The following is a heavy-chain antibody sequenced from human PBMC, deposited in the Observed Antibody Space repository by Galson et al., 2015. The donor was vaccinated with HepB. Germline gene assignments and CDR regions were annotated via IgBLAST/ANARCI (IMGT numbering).Heavy chain of an antibody. D-gene: IGHD2-15*01. CDR1: GGTFSSYA. V-gene: IGHV1-69*13. CDR2: IIPIFGTA. CDR3: ARNPSSRYCSGGSCYRYFDY. J-gene: IGHJ4*02. Sequence: SVKVSCKASGGTFSSYAISWVRQAPGQGLEWMGGIIPIFGTANYAQKFQGRVTITADESTSTAYMELSSLRSEDTAVYYCARNPSSRYCSGGSCYRYFDYWGQGTLVTVSS.